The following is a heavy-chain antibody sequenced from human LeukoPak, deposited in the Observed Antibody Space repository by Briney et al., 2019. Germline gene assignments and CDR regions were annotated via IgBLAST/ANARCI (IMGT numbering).Heavy chain of an antibody. J-gene: IGHJ5*02. CDR3: ARDTGSYYDSNLWFDP. CDR1: GFTFSDYY. Sequence: PGGSLRLSCAASGFTFSDYYMSWIRQAPGKGPEWVSYISSSGSTIYYADSVKGRFTISRDNAKNSLYLQMNSLRAEDTAVYYCARDTGSYYDSNLWFDPWGQGTLVTVSS. D-gene: IGHD3-22*01. CDR2: ISSSGSTI. V-gene: IGHV3-11*01.